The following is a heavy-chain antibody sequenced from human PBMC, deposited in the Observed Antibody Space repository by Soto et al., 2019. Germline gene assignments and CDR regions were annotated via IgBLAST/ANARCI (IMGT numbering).Heavy chain of an antibody. J-gene: IGHJ6*02. D-gene: IGHD2-2*01. CDR2: IKQDGSEK. V-gene: IGHV3-7*03. Sequence: PGGSLRLSCAASGFTFSSYWMSWVRQAPGKGLEWVANIKQDGSEKYYVDSVKGRFTISRDNAKNSLYLQMNRLRAEDTAVYYCARPLVPAAKGYYYGMDVWGQGTTVTVSS. CDR1: GFTFSSYW. CDR3: ARPLVPAAKGYYYGMDV.